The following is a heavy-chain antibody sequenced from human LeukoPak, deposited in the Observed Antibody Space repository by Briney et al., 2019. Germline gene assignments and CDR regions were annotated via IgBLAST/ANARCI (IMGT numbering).Heavy chain of an antibody. J-gene: IGHJ3*02. CDR3: ARDSLDRGYSYGYPDAFDI. Sequence: SQTLSLTCAISGDSVSSNSAAWNWIRQSPSRGLEWLGRTYYRSKWYNDYAVSVKSRITINPDTSKNQFSLQLNSVTPEDTAVYYCARDSLDRGYSYGYPDAFDIWGQGTMVTVSS. D-gene: IGHD5-18*01. CDR2: TYYRSKWYN. CDR1: GDSVSSNSAA. V-gene: IGHV6-1*01.